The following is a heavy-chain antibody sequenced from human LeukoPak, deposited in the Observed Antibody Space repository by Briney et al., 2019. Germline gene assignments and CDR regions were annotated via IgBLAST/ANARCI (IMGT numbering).Heavy chain of an antibody. CDR3: ARAKFGESTYFDY. D-gene: IGHD3-10*01. J-gene: IGHJ4*02. CDR2: IYTSGST. V-gene: IGHV4-4*07. CDR1: GDSISGFY. Sequence: SETLSLTCTVSGDSISGFYWSWIRQAAGKGLEWIGHIYTSGSTNYNPSLKSRVTMSVDMSKNQFSLKLRSVTAADTAVYYCARAKFGESTYFDYWGQGTLVTVSS.